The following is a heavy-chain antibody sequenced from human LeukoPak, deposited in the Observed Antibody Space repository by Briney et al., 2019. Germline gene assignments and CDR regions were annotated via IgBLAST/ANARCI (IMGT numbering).Heavy chain of an antibody. Sequence: TFGDYAMNWFRQAPGKGLEWIGYIYHSGSTYYNPSLKSRVTISVDRSKNQFSLKLSSVTAADTAVYYCARAIAAAGPGGYWGQGTLVTVSS. CDR2: IYHSGST. V-gene: IGHV4-30-2*01. CDR3: ARAIAAAGPGGY. J-gene: IGHJ4*02. D-gene: IGHD6-13*01. CDR1: TFGDYA.